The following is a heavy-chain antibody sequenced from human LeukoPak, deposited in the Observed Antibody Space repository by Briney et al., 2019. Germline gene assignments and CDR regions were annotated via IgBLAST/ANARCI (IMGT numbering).Heavy chain of an antibody. V-gene: IGHV3-30*04. Sequence: PGGSLRLSCAASGFTFSSYAMHWVRQAPGKGLEWVAVISYDGSNKYYADSVKGRFTISRDNSKNTLYLQMNSLRAEDTAVYYCARGHPGDRGAFDIWGQGTMVTVSS. J-gene: IGHJ3*02. D-gene: IGHD7-27*01. CDR1: GFTFSSYA. CDR3: ARGHPGDRGAFDI. CDR2: ISYDGSNK.